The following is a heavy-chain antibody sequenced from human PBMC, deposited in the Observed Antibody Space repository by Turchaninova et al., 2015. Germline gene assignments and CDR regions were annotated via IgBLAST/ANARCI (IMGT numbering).Heavy chain of an antibody. Sequence: VPLVQSGGKVTKPGASIEVYLQASGYSFITYGMSWVRQAPGQGLEWMGWITPDSSKTNYAQKFQDRVRMTTDTSTNTIYMELRSLRNDDTAVYYCVRGWDGTKLDPWGQGTLVNVSS. D-gene: IGHD1-26*01. CDR1: GYSFITYG. CDR3: VRGWDGTKLDP. CDR2: ITPDSSKT. V-gene: IGHV1-18*01. J-gene: IGHJ5*02.